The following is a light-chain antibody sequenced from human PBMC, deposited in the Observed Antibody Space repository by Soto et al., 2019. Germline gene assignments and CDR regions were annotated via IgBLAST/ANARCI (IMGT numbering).Light chain of an antibody. V-gene: IGKV1-27*01. Sequence: DIQMTQSPSSLSASVGDRVTVTCRASQGIDTYLAWYQQKPGQVPKLLIYAASTLQSGVPSRFSGSGSGTDFTLTISSLQPEDAATYFCQKYTRAPFTFGPGTKVDIK. J-gene: IGKJ3*01. CDR2: AAS. CDR1: QGIDTY. CDR3: QKYTRAPFT.